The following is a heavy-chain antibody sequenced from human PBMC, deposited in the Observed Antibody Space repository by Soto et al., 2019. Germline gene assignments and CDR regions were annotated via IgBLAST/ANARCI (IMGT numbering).Heavy chain of an antibody. CDR1: GGSISGGGYY. CDR3: AREIIPLTTDWYFDL. Sequence: QVQLQESGPGLVKPSQTLSLTCTVSGGSISGGGYYWSWIRQPPGKGLEWIGYIFDSGSTYSNPSLNSRVTISVDTSKHQFSLRLSSVTAADTAVYYCAREIIPLTTDWYFDLWGRGTLVTVSS. J-gene: IGHJ2*01. D-gene: IGHD4-17*01. V-gene: IGHV4-30-4*01. CDR2: IFDSGST.